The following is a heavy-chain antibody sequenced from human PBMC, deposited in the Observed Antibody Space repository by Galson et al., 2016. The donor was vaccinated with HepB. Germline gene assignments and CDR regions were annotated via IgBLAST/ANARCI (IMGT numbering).Heavy chain of an antibody. Sequence: SETLSLTCTVSGGSISSYYWSWIRQPPGKGLEWIGYIYYSGSTNYNPSLKSRVTISVDTSKNQFSLKLSSVTAADTAVYYCASKSVGATAFSYHYYYGMDVWGQGTTVTVSS. CDR1: GGSISSYY. V-gene: IGHV4-59*01. D-gene: IGHD1-26*01. J-gene: IGHJ6*02. CDR3: ASKSVGATAFSYHYYYGMDV. CDR2: IYYSGST.